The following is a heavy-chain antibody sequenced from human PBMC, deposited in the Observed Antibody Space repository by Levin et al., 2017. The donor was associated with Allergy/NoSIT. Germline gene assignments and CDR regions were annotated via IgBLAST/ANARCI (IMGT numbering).Heavy chain of an antibody. V-gene: IGHV3-30*18. J-gene: IGHJ4*02. CDR2: ISYDGSNK. D-gene: IGHD6-6*01. Sequence: GESLKISCAASGFTFSSYGMHWVRQAPGKGLEWVAVISYDGSNKYYADSVKGRFTISRDNSKNTLYLQMNSLRAEDTAVYYCAKDRARTRPPGVMIYWGQGTLVTVSS. CDR3: AKDRARTRPPGVMIY. CDR1: GFTFSSYG.